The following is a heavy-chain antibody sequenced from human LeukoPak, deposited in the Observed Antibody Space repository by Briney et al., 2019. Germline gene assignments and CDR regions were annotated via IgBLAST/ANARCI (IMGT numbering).Heavy chain of an antibody. V-gene: IGHV4-34*01. J-gene: IGHJ3*01. CDR2: INHSGSA. D-gene: IGHD4-11*01. Sequence: SETLSLTCAVYGGSFSNYYWTWIRQPPGKGLEWIGEINHSGSARYNPSLKSRVIISVDTSKNQFSLKLSSVTAAGTAVYYCARAREGPLTDYWGQGTMVTVSS. CDR1: GGSFSNYY. CDR3: ARAREGPLTDY.